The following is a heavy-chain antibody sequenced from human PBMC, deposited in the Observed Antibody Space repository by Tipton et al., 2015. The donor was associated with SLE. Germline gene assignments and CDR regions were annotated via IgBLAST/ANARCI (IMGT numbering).Heavy chain of an antibody. V-gene: IGHV4-4*07. CDR3: AREGRATRGNNWFDP. J-gene: IGHJ5*02. CDR1: GGSISSYY. Sequence: TLSLTCTVSGGSISSYYWSWIRQPAGKGLEWIGRIYTSGSTNYNPSLKSRVTISVDTSKNQFSLKLSSVTAADTAVYYCAREGRATRGNNWFDPWGQGTLVTVSS. CDR2: IYTSGST. D-gene: IGHD1-26*01.